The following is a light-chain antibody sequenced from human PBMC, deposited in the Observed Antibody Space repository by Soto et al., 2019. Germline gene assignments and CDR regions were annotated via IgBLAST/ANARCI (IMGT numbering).Light chain of an antibody. CDR3: QQYDTSPHT. CDR1: QDISNY. Sequence: DIQMTQSPSSVSASVGDRVTITCRASQDISNYLAWFQQKPGNAPKALIYAASTLLSGVPSKFSGGGSGTDFTLTISSLQPEDIATYYCQQYDTSPHTFGQGTKLEIK. CDR2: AAS. J-gene: IGKJ2*01. V-gene: IGKV1-16*02.